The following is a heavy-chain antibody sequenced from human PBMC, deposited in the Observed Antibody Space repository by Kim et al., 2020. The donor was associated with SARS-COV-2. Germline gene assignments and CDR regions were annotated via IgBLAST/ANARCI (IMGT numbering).Heavy chain of an antibody. D-gene: IGHD6-19*01. Sequence: YYADSVKSRFTISRDNSKNTLYLQMNSLRAEDTAVYYCARDGYSSGWYDYWGQGTLVTVSS. J-gene: IGHJ4*02. V-gene: IGHV3-33*01. CDR3: ARDGYSSGWYDY.